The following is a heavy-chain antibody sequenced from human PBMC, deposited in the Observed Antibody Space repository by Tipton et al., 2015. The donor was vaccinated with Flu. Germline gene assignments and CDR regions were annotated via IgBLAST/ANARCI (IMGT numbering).Heavy chain of an antibody. V-gene: IGHV1-18*01. CDR3: AGGYDFWSGYFFHYSSFGMDV. CDR2: ISAYNGNT. CDR1: GYTFTSYG. Sequence: QLVQSGAEVKKPGASVKVSCKASGYTFTSYGISWVRQAPGQGLEWMGWISAYNGNTNYAQKLQGRVTMTTDTSTSTAYMELRSLRSDDTAVYYCAGGYDFWSGYFFHYSSFGMDVWGQGTTVTVSS. J-gene: IGHJ6*02. D-gene: IGHD3-3*01.